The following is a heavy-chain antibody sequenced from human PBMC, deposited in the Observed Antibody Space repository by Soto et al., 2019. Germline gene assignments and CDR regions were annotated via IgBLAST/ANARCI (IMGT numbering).Heavy chain of an antibody. Sequence: EVQLVESGGGLIQPGGSLRLSCAATGFTVSSNYMSWVRQAPGKGLEWVSVIYSGGSTYYADSVKGRFTISRDNSKNTLYLQMNSLRAEDTAVYYCAREVYSSSSYSIWGQGTTVTVSS. J-gene: IGHJ6*02. CDR1: GFTVSSNY. D-gene: IGHD6-6*01. CDR3: AREVYSSSSYSI. V-gene: IGHV3-53*01. CDR2: IYSGGST.